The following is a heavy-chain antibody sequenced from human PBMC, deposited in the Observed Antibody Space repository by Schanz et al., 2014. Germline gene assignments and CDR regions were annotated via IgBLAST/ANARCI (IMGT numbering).Heavy chain of an antibody. Sequence: QVQLQESGPGLMKPSETLSLTCIVSGGSMTTYYWSWIRQPPGKGLEWIGYIFFRGSTYYNPSLKSRVTISIDTSKTQFSLRLTSVTAADTAVYYCYGMDVWGQGTTVTVSS. CDR2: IFFRGST. CDR3: YGMDV. V-gene: IGHV4-59*12. CDR1: GGSMTTYY. J-gene: IGHJ6*02.